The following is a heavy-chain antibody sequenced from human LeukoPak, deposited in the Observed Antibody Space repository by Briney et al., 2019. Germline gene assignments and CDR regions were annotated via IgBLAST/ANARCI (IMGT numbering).Heavy chain of an antibody. D-gene: IGHD3-22*01. CDR1: GFTFSSYA. CDR2: ISYDGSNK. J-gene: IGHJ4*02. Sequence: GGSLLLSCAASGFTFSSYAMHWVRQAPGKGLEWVAFISYDGSNKYYADSVKGRFTISRGNSKNTLYLQMNSLRAEDTAVYYCAREATYYYDSSGYYFDYWGQGTLVTVSS. CDR3: AREATYYYDSSGYYFDY. V-gene: IGHV3-30*04.